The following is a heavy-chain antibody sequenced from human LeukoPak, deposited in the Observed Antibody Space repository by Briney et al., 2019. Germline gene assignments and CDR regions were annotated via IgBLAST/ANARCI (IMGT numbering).Heavy chain of an antibody. CDR3: ARDKSYGDSEDY. V-gene: IGHV3-7*05. J-gene: IGHJ4*02. D-gene: IGHD4-17*01. CDR2: IKQDGSEK. CDR1: GFTFSTYW. Sequence: EGSLRLSCAASGFTFSTYWMSWVRQAPGKGLEWVANIKQDGSEKYYVDSVKGRFTIFRDNAKNSLYLQMNSLRAEDTAVYYCARDKSYGDSEDYWGQGTLVTVSS.